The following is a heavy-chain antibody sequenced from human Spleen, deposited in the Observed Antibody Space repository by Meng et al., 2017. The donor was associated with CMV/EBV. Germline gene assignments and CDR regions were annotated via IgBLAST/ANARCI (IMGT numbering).Heavy chain of an antibody. Sequence: SGGSISSGGYYWSWVRQPAGKGLEWIGRIYTSGSTNYNPSLKSRVTISIDTSKNQFSLELGSVTAADTAVYYCAAVAGATTGYFGYWGQGTLVTVSS. J-gene: IGHJ4*02. CDR3: AAVAGATTGYFGY. CDR1: GGSISSGGYY. D-gene: IGHD1-26*01. V-gene: IGHV4-61*02. CDR2: IYTSGST.